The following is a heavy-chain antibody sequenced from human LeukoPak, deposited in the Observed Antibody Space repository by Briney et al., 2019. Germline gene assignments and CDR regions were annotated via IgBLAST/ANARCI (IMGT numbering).Heavy chain of an antibody. CDR2: IYYSGST. V-gene: IGHV4-59*01. J-gene: IGHJ6*03. CDR3: AKSKGYYYYYYMDV. Sequence: SETLSLTCTVSGGSISSYYWSWIRQPPGKGLEWIGYIYYSGSTNCNPSLKSRVTISVDTSKNQFSLKLSSVTAADTAVYYCAKSKGYYYYYYMDVWAKGPRSPSP. CDR1: GGSISSYY.